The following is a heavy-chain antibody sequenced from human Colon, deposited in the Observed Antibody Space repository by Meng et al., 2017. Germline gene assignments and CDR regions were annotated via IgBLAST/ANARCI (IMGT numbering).Heavy chain of an antibody. CDR3: ARGASDYDFDY. D-gene: IGHD3-22*01. CDR1: GGSVSSGSYY. J-gene: IGHJ4*02. CDR2: IYYSGST. Sequence: VQLQESGPGRGRPSETLSLTCTVSGGSVSSGSYYWSWIRQPPGKGLEWIGYIYYSGSTNYHPSLKSRVTISVDTSKNQFSLKLSSVTAADTAVYYCARGASDYDFDYWGQGTLVTVSS. V-gene: IGHV4-61*01.